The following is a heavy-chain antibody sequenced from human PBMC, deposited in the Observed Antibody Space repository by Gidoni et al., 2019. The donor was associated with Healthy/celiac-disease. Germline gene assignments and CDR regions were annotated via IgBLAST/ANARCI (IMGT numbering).Heavy chain of an antibody. D-gene: IGHD5-12*01. CDR1: GFTFDDYA. CDR3: AKGWAGVLWLRPFFDY. CDR2: ISWNSGSI. V-gene: IGHV3-9*01. Sequence: EVQLVESGGGLVQPGRSLRLSCAASGFTFDDYAMHWVRQAPGKGLEWVSGISWNSGSIGYADSVKGRFTISRDNAKNSLYLQMNSLRAEDTALYYCAKGWAGVLWLRPFFDYWGQGTLVTVSS. J-gene: IGHJ4*02.